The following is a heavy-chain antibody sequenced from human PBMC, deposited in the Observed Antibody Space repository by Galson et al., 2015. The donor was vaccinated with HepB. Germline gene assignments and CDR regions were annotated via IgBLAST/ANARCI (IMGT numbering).Heavy chain of an antibody. D-gene: IGHD6-19*01. Sequence: SLRLSFAASGFTFSSYAMHWVRQAPGKGLEWVAVISYDGSNKYYADSVKGRFTISRDNSKNTLYLQMNSLRAEDTAVYYCARTEQWLFSYWGQGTLVTVSS. CDR2: ISYDGSNK. J-gene: IGHJ4*02. V-gene: IGHV3-30*04. CDR1: GFTFSSYA. CDR3: ARTEQWLFSY.